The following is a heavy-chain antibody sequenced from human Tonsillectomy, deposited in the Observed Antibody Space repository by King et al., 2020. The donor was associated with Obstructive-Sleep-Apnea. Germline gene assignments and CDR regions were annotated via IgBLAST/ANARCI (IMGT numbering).Heavy chain of an antibody. Sequence: VQLQESGPGLVKPSETLSLTCTVSGGSISTYYWSWIQQPPGKGLEWIGYVYYSGSTNSNPSLKSRVTISIDTSKDQFSLKLRSVTAADTAVYYCATWDVSSGWHYFDYWGQGTLVTVSS. D-gene: IGHD6-19*01. CDR1: GGSISTYY. J-gene: IGHJ4*02. V-gene: IGHV4-59*01. CDR2: VYYSGST. CDR3: ATWDVSSGWHYFDY.